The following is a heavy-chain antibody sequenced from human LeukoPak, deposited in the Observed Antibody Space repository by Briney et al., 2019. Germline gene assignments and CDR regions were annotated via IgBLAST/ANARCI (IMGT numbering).Heavy chain of an antibody. D-gene: IGHD3-3*01. J-gene: IGHJ4*02. Sequence: PGGSLRLSCAASGFTFSSYWMHWVRQAPGKGLVWVSRINSDGNSTSYADSVKGRFTISRDNAKNTLYLQMNSLRAEDTAVYYCASDFWSGYYTPMGVNYWGQGTLVTVSS. V-gene: IGHV3-74*01. CDR1: GFTFSSYW. CDR2: INSDGNST. CDR3: ASDFWSGYYTPMGVNY.